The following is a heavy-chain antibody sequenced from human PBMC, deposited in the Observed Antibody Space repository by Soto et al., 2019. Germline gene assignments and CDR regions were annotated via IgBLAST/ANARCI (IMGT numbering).Heavy chain of an antibody. CDR1: GGSFSGYY. J-gene: IGHJ4*02. CDR3: ARGHCTNGVCYFDY. D-gene: IGHD2-8*01. CDR2: INHSGST. V-gene: IGHV4-34*01. Sequence: SETLSLTCAVYGGSFSGYYWSWIRQPPGKGLEWIGEINHSGSTNYNPSLKSRVTISVDTSKNQFSLKLSSVTAADTAVYYCARGHCTNGVCYFDYWGQGTLVTVSS.